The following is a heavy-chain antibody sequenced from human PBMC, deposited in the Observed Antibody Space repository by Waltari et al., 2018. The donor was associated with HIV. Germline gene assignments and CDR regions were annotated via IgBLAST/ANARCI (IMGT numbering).Heavy chain of an antibody. CDR3: AGTYYDYVWGSYRPPPFDY. CDR1: GGSIRSYY. J-gene: IGHJ4*02. V-gene: IGHV4-4*07. D-gene: IGHD3-16*02. CDR2: IYTSGST. Sequence: QVQLQESGPGLVKPSETLSLTCTVPGGSIRSYYWRWIRQPAGKGLEWIGRIYTSGSTNYNPSLKSRVTMSVDTSKNQFSLKLSSVTAADTAVYYCAGTYYDYVWGSYRPPPFDYWGQGTLVTVSS.